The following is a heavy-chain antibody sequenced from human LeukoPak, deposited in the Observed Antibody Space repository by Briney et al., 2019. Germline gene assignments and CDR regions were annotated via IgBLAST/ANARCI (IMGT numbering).Heavy chain of an antibody. V-gene: IGHV3-66*01. CDR1: GFTVSSNY. J-gene: IGHJ4*02. CDR2: IYSSGST. CDR3: ARDLWSSGTRRFDY. Sequence: AGGSLRLSCAASGFTVSSNYMSWVRQAPGKGLEWVSIIYSSGSTYYADSVKGRFTISRDNSKNTLYLQMNSLRAEDTAVYYCARDLWSSGTRRFDYWGQGTLVTVSS. D-gene: IGHD6-19*01.